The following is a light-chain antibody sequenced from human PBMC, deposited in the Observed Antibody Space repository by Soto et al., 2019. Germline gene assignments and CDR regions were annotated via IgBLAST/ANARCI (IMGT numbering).Light chain of an antibody. CDR1: ESFARTY. CDR2: GAS. J-gene: IGKJ4*01. V-gene: IGKV3-20*01. Sequence: EIVLTQSPGTLSLSPGERATLSCRASESFARTYFAWYQQKPGQAPRLLIHGASSRATGIPARFSGSNSGTDFTLTISRLEPEDSAVYYCQQYGSSPLTFGGGTKVEIK. CDR3: QQYGSSPLT.